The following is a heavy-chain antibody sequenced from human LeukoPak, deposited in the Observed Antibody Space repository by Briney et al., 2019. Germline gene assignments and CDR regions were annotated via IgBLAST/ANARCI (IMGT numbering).Heavy chain of an antibody. V-gene: IGHV3-30*02. J-gene: IGHJ4*02. D-gene: IGHD6-13*01. Sequence: GGSLRLSCAASGFTFSSYGMHWVRQAPGKGLEWVAFIRYDGSNKYYADSVKGRFTISRDNSKNTLYLQMNSLRAEDTAVYYCARTPYSSSWKGDYWGQGTLVTVSS. CDR1: GFTFSSYG. CDR2: IRYDGSNK. CDR3: ARTPYSSSWKGDY.